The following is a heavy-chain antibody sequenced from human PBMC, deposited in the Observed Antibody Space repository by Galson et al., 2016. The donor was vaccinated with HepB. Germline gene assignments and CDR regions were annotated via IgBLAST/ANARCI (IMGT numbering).Heavy chain of an antibody. CDR3: TKRCMTNTCHNADDF. CDR1: GFTFSSYA. Sequence: SLRLSCAASGFTFSSYAMNWVRQAPGKGLQWVSGISGGGVSTHYADSVKGRFTISRDNSKNTLYLRMDSLRVEDTATYHCTKRCMTNTCHNADDFWGQGTLVTVSS. CDR2: ISGGGVST. V-gene: IGHV3-23*01. D-gene: IGHD2-8*01. J-gene: IGHJ4*02.